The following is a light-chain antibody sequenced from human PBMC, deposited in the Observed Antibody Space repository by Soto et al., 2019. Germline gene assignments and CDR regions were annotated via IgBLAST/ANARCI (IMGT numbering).Light chain of an antibody. CDR2: GAS. Sequence: EIVLTQSPATLSLSPGERATLSCRASQTVRNNYLAWYQQKPGQAPRLLIYGASTRATGISARFSGSGSGTEFTLTISILQSEDFAVYYCQQYEKWPPSITFGQGTRLEIK. CDR3: QQYEKWPPSIT. V-gene: IGKV3-15*01. J-gene: IGKJ5*01. CDR1: QTVRNN.